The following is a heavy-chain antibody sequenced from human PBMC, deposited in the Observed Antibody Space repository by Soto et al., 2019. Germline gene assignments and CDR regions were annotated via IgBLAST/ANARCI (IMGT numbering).Heavy chain of an antibody. CDR2: IYPGDSDT. CDR1: GYSFTSYW. V-gene: IGHV5-51*01. J-gene: IGHJ6*02. D-gene: IGHD2-2*01. CDR3: ARHPRVGYCSSTSCPNYYYYGMDV. Sequence: PGESLKISCKGSGYSFTSYWIGWVRQMPGKGLEWMGIIYPGDSDTRYSPSFQGQVTISADKSISTAYLQWSSLKASDTAMYYCARHPRVGYCSSTSCPNYYYYGMDVWGQGTTVTVSS.